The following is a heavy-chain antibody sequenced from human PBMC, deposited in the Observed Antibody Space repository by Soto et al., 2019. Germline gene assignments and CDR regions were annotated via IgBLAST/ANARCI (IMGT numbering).Heavy chain of an antibody. CDR3: ARGLLHDSSGYYYYYYGMDV. CDR2: SIPIFGTA. CDR1: GYTLSSYA. Sequence: ASVKVSCKASGYTLSSYAISWMRQAPGHGLEWMGGSIPIFGTANYAQKFQGRVTITADKSTSTAYMELSSLRSEDTAVYYCARGLLHDSSGYYYYYYGMDVWGQGTTVTVSS. J-gene: IGHJ6*02. V-gene: IGHV1-69*06. D-gene: IGHD3-22*01.